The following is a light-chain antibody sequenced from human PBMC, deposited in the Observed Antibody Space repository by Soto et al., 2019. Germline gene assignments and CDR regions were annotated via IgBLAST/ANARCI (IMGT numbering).Light chain of an antibody. CDR2: EVN. Sequence: QSALTQPASVSGSPGQSITISCSGTSSDVGCYNFVSWYQQHPGKAPKLMIYEVNYRPSGVSNRFSGSKSGNTASLTISGLQAEDEADYYCSSYTSSITLAFGGGTKLTVL. CDR3: SSYTSSITLA. CDR1: SSDVGCYNF. J-gene: IGLJ3*02. V-gene: IGLV2-14*01.